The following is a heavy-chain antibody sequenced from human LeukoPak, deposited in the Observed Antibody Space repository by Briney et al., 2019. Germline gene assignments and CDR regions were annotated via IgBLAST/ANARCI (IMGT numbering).Heavy chain of an antibody. J-gene: IGHJ5*02. CDR1: GYTFSDYY. CDR3: ARGPNYYGSGRSWFDP. Sequence: ASVEVSCKASGYTFSDYYIHWVRQAPGHGLEWMGWINPKSGGTNYAQKFQGRVTLSRDTSISTAYMELSSLRSDDTAIYYCARGPNYYGSGRSWFDPWGQGSQVTVSS. D-gene: IGHD3-10*01. CDR2: INPKSGGT. V-gene: IGHV1-2*02.